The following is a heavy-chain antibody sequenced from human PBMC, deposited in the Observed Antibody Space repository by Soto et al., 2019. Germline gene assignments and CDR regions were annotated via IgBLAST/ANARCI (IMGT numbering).Heavy chain of an antibody. V-gene: IGHV3-11*06. CDR1: GFTFGDSY. CDR2: ISPGSRYP. Sequence: QVQLVESGGGLVPPGGSLRLSCAGSGFTFGDSYMSWIRQAPGKGLEWLSYISPGSRYPAYADSVKGRFTISRVNAKRSLYLQMMSLTAEDTAIYYCVRGGGGGLFDPWGQGTMVTVSS. CDR3: VRGGGGGLFDP. D-gene: IGHD2-15*01. J-gene: IGHJ5*02.